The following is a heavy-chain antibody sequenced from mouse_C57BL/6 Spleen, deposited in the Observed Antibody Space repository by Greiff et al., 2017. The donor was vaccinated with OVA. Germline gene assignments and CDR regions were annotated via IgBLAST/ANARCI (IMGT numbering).Heavy chain of an antibody. J-gene: IGHJ1*03. D-gene: IGHD1-1*01. Sequence: VQLQQSGPELVKPGASVKMSCKASGYTFTDYNMHWVKQSHGKSLEWIGYINPNNGGTSYNQKFKGKATLTVNKSSSTAYMELRSLTSEDSAVYYCAREGGGYYGSSLDWYFDVWGTGTTVTVSS. CDR3: AREGGGYYGSSLDWYFDV. CDR2: INPNNGGT. V-gene: IGHV1-22*01. CDR1: GYTFTDYN.